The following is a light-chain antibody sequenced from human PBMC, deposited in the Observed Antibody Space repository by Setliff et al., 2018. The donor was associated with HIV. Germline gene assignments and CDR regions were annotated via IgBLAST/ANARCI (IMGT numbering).Light chain of an antibody. CDR2: GAS. J-gene: IGKJ4*01. CDR1: QDITNS. Sequence: DIQMTQSPSSLSASIGDTVTITCRASQDITNSLAWYQQKPGMGPKLLVYGASKLESGVPSRFSGSGSGTDYTLTISSLQPEDFATYYCQHYHRTLLIFGGGTITFGGGTKVDIK. CDR3: QHYHRTLLIFGGGTIT. V-gene: IGKV1-NL1*01.